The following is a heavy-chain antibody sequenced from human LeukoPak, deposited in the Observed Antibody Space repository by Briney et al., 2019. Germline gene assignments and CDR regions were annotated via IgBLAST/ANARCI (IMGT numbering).Heavy chain of an antibody. CDR1: GFTFSSYA. D-gene: IGHD3-16*01. CDR3: AKLGGHPLHNYYVGV. CDR2: ILDSGYRT. J-gene: IGHJ6*03. V-gene: IGHV3-23*01. Sequence: PGGSLRLSCAASGFTFSSYAMSWVRQAPGKGLEWGSGILDSGYRTYYANSVKGRFTISRDNSNNTLYLQMNSLRVEDTAVYYCAKLGGHPLHNYYVGVWRKGTTVAVSS.